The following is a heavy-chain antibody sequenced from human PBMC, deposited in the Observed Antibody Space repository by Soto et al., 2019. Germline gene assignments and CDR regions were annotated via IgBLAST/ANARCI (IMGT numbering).Heavy chain of an antibody. J-gene: IGHJ4*02. CDR1: GGSLSSSSW. CDR2: IYYSGST. Sequence: QVQLQESGPGLVNPSGTLSLTCAVSGGSLSSSSWWSWVRQPPGKALEWLGEIYYSGSTKYNPSLNSRVTISADQSKNDFSLRLSSVTAADTAVYYCVHHGGDPYYHDVWGQGMLVTVSS. CDR3: VHHGGDPYYHDV. V-gene: IGHV4-4*02. D-gene: IGHD4-17*01.